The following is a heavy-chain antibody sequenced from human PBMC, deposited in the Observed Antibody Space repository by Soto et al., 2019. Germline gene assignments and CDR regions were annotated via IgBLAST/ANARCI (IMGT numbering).Heavy chain of an antibody. CDR3: AREGGDDAFDI. CDR1: GFTFSSYA. V-gene: IGHV3-30*04. D-gene: IGHD2-15*01. Sequence: GSLRLSCAASGFTFSSYAMHWVRQAPGKGLEWVAVISYDGSNKYYADSVKGRFTISRDNSKNTLYLQMNSLRAEDTAVYYCAREGGDDAFDIWGQGTMVTVSS. CDR2: ISYDGSNK. J-gene: IGHJ3*02.